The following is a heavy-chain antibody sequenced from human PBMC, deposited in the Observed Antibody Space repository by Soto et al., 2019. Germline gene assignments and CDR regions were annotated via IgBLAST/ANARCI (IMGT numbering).Heavy chain of an antibody. CDR2: INPSGGST. Sequence: ASVKVSCKASGYTFTSYYMHWVRQAPGQGLEWMGIINPSGGSTSYAQKLQGRVTMTRDTSTSTVYMELSSLRSEDTAVYYCARLGGSYYGFDYWGQGTLVTVSS. D-gene: IGHD1-26*01. J-gene: IGHJ4*02. CDR3: ARLGGSYYGFDY. CDR1: GYTFTSYY. V-gene: IGHV1-46*01.